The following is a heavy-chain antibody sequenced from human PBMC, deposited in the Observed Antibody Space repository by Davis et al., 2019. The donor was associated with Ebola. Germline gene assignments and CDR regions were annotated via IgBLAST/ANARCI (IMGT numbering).Heavy chain of an antibody. CDR1: GFTFTSSA. CDR2: IVVGSGNT. CDR3: AARPIRARGIDAFDI. D-gene: IGHD3-10*01. Sequence: SVKVSCKASGFTFTSSAMQWVRQARGQRLEWIGWIVVGSGNTNYAQKFQERVTITRDMSTSTAYMELSSLRSEDTAVYYCAARPIRARGIDAFDIWGQGTMVTVSS. V-gene: IGHV1-58*02. J-gene: IGHJ3*02.